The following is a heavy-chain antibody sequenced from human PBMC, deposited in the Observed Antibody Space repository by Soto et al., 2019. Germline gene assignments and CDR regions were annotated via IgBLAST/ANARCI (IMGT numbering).Heavy chain of an antibody. CDR2: TYYRSKWYN. J-gene: IGHJ6*02. V-gene: IGHV6-1*01. CDR3: ARVSSGSNYRKADYYYYGIDV. D-gene: IGHD1-26*01. Sequence: PSQTLSLTCAISGDSVSGNTAAWNCIRHSPSRCLEWLGRTYYRSKWYNDYEVFVKSRITINPDTTKNQFSLQLDSVTPEDTAVYYCARVSSGSNYRKADYYYYGIDVWGQGTTVTVSS. CDR1: GDSVSGNTAA.